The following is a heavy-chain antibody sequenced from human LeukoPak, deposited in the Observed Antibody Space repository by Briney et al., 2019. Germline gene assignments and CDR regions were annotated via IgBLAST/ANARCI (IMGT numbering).Heavy chain of an antibody. V-gene: IGHV1-2*02. CDR1: GYTFTGYY. Sequence: GASVRVSCKASGYTFTGYYMHWVRQAPGQGLEWMGWINPNSGGTNYAQKFQGRVTMTRDTSISTAYMELSRLRSDDTAVYYCAIRYCSGGSCYSFPFDYWGQGTLVTVSS. D-gene: IGHD2-15*01. CDR2: INPNSGGT. CDR3: AIRYCSGGSCYSFPFDY. J-gene: IGHJ4*02.